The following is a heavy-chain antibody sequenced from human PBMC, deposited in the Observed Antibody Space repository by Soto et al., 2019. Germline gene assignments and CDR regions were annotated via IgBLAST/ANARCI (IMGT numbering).Heavy chain of an antibody. D-gene: IGHD2-8*02. CDR3: ARDKITGLFDY. CDR2: INHSGST. J-gene: IGHJ4*02. V-gene: IGHV4-34*01. CDR1: GGSFSGYY. Sequence: QVQLQQWGAGLLKPSETLSLTCAVYGGSFSGYYWTWIRQLPGTGLEWIGEINHSGSTNYNPSLKSRVTISVDTSQNQFSLKLTSVTAADTAVYYCARDKITGLFDYWGQGTLVTVSS.